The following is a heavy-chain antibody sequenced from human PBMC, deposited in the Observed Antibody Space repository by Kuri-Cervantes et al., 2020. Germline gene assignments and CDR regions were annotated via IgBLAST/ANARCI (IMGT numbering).Heavy chain of an antibody. J-gene: IGHJ4*02. CDR3: ATHYYDSSGLSGTNFDY. D-gene: IGHD3-22*01. Sequence: GESLKISCAASGFTFSSYSMNWVRQAPGKGLEWVSSISSSSSYIYYADSVKGRFTISRDNAKNSLYLQMNSLRAEDTAVYYCATHYYDSSGLSGTNFDYWGQGTLVTVSS. CDR2: ISSSSSYI. V-gene: IGHV3-21*01. CDR1: GFTFSSYS.